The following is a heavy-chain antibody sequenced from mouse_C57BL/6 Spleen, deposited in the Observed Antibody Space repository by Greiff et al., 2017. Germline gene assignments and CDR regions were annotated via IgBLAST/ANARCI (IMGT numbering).Heavy chain of an antibody. CDR1: GYSFTSYY. Sequence: VQLPQSGPELVKPGASVKISCKASGYSFTSYYIHWVKQRPGQGLEWIGWIYPGSGNTKYNEKFKGKATLTADTSSSTAYMQLSSLTSEDSAVYYCARTDYDYDVEGRDYFDYWGQGTTLTVSS. D-gene: IGHD2-4*01. V-gene: IGHV1-66*01. CDR3: ARTDYDYDVEGRDYFDY. CDR2: IYPGSGNT. J-gene: IGHJ2*01.